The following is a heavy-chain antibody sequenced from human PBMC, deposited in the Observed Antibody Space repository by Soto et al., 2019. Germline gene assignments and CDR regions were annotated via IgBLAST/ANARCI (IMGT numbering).Heavy chain of an antibody. J-gene: IGHJ6*02. CDR1: GGSISSYY. D-gene: IGHD2-21*02. V-gene: IGHV4-59*01. Sequence: SETLSLTCTVSGGSISSYYWSWIRQPPGKGQEWIGYMYNTGSTVYNPSFKSRVTISVDTSKNQFSLKLNSVTAADTAVYYCARDLWGYCGTDCYPLDVWGQGTTVTVS. CDR3: ARDLWGYCGTDCYPLDV. CDR2: MYNTGST.